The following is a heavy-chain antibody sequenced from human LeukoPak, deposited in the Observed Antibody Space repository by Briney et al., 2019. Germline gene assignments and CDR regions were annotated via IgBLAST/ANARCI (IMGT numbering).Heavy chain of an antibody. CDR3: ARVRYYYDSSAYDDAFDI. V-gene: IGHV4-38-2*01. Sequence: PSDTLSLTCAVSGYSISSGYYWGWIRQPPGKGLEWIGRMYHSGSTYYNPSLKSRVTISVDTSKKQFSLKLSSVTAADTAVYFCARVRYYYDSSAYDDAFDIWGQGTMVTVSS. CDR2: MYHSGST. D-gene: IGHD3-22*01. J-gene: IGHJ3*02. CDR1: GYSISSGYY.